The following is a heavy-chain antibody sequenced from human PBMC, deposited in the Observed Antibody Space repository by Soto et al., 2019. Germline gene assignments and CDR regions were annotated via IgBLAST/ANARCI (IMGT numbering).Heavy chain of an antibody. V-gene: IGHV3-53*02. CDR1: GVTVSSDS. Sequence: EVQLVETGGDLIQPGGSLRLSCAASGVTVSSDSMTWVRQAPGKGLEWISIIYSDNNTDYADSVKGRFSISRDTSKNILYLQMNSLRAEDTAEYYCARHYSAMGVWGQGTTVTVSS. J-gene: IGHJ6*02. CDR3: ARHYSAMGV. CDR2: IYSDNNT.